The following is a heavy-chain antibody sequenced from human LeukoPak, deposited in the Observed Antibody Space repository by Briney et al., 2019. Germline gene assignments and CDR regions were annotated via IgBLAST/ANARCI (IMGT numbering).Heavy chain of an antibody. CDR3: ARGPDPVVRGPRRAFDL. CDR2: ISNDGSID. V-gene: IGHV3-30-3*01. CDR1: GFTFRYYA. D-gene: IGHD3-10*01. J-gene: IGHJ3*01. Sequence: GRSLRLSCAASGFTFRYYAMHWVRQAPGKGLEWVAVISNDGSIDYHTDSVKGRFIISRDDSKNRMSLQMNSLRVDDTALYYCARGPDPVVRGPRRAFDLWGQGTRVTVSS.